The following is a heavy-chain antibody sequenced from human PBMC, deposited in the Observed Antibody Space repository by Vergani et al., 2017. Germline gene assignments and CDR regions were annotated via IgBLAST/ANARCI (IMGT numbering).Heavy chain of an antibody. Sequence: EVDLVESGGGLAQPGGSLRLSCEASGITFSHYSMNWVRQAPGKGLEWVSSISGNNDDVYYADSVKGRFTISRDNAKNSLYLDMSSLRAEDTAVYYCAKAGGGTDRFDNWGQGTLVTVSS. CDR2: ISGNNDDV. D-gene: IGHD1-1*01. CDR3: AKAGGGTDRFDN. CDR1: GITFSHYS. J-gene: IGHJ4*02. V-gene: IGHV3-21*01.